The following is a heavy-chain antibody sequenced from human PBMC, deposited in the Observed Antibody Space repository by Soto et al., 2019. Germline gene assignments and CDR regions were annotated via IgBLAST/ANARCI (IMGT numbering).Heavy chain of an antibody. D-gene: IGHD5-18*01. CDR1: GFSLSTSGMC. J-gene: IGHJ6*02. V-gene: IGHV2-70*11. CDR3: ARTPSLCGYSYGTYYYYYGMDV. CDR2: IDWDDDK. Sequence: SGPTLVNPTQTLTLTCTFSGFSLSTSGMCVSWIRQPPGKALEWLARIDWDDDKYYSTSLKTRLTISKNTSKNQVVLTMTNMDPVDTATYYCARTPSLCGYSYGTYYYYYGMDVWGQGTTVTVSS.